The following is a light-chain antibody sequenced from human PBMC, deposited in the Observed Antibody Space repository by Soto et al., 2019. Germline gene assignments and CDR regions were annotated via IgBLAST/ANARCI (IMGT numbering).Light chain of an antibody. CDR1: SSDVGGYNY. V-gene: IGLV2-14*01. CDR3: SSYTSSSTPYV. Sequence: QSALTQPASVSGSPGQSITISCTGTSSDVGGYNYVSWYQQHPGKAPKLMIYDVSNRPSGVSNRFSGSKSGNTASLTISRLQAEDEADYYCSSYTSSSTPYVFGTGTKATVL. J-gene: IGLJ1*01. CDR2: DVS.